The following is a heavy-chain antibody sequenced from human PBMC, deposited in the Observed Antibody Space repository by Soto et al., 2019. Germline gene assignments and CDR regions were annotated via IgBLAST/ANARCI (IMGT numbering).Heavy chain of an antibody. V-gene: IGHV3-30*18. CDR1: GFTFSSYG. CDR3: AKDTPSYDYFDY. J-gene: IGHJ4*02. CDR2: ISYDGSNK. Sequence: GGSLRLSCAASGFTFSSYGMHWVRQAPGKGLEWVAVISYDGSNKYYADSVKGRFTISRDDSKNTLYLQMNSLRAEDTAVYYCAKDTPSYDYFDYWGQGTLVTVSS. D-gene: IGHD5-12*01.